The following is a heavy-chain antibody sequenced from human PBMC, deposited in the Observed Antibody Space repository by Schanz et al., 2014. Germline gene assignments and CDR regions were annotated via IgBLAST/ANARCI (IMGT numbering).Heavy chain of an antibody. CDR3: QRGGPGYYIDD. CDR1: GFSVGNKY. CDR2: IYIGGNT. V-gene: IGHV3-66*01. J-gene: IGHJ4*02. D-gene: IGHD3-16*01. Sequence: EVQLVESGGGLVQPGGSLRLSCAASGFSVGNKYMNWVRQAPGKGLEWVSFIYIGGNTYYADSVKGRFTISRDNSKNTVYIQINSLRAEDKAVYYYQRGGPGYYIDDWGQGTLVTVSS.